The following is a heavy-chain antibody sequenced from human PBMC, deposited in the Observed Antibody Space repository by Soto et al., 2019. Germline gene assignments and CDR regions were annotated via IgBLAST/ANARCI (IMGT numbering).Heavy chain of an antibody. V-gene: IGHV3-7*01. D-gene: IGHD7-27*01. J-gene: IGHJ4*02. CDR2: ITQEESEK. Sequence: GRSLILSCGASGFTCNDYWMSWARQAPGKWLEWVANITQEESEKYYVDSVKGRFTISRDDAKNSLYLQMNSLRAEDTAVYYCARGNWGSRPLDYWGQGTLVTVSS. CDR1: GFTCNDYW. CDR3: ARGNWGSRPLDY.